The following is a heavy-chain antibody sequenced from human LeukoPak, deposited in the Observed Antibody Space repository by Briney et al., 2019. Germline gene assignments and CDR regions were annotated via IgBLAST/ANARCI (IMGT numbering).Heavy chain of an antibody. CDR1: GGTFSSYA. Sequence: SVKVSCKASGGTFSSYAISWVRQAPGQGLEWMGGIIPIFGTANHAQKFQGRVTITTDESTSTAYMELSSLRSEDTAVYYCARGARSGYDSPVDYWGQGTLVTVSS. CDR2: IIPIFGTA. J-gene: IGHJ4*02. CDR3: ARGARSGYDSPVDY. D-gene: IGHD5-12*01. V-gene: IGHV1-69*05.